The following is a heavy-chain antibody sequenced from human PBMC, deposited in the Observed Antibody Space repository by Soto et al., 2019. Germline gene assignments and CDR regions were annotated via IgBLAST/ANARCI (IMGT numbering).Heavy chain of an antibody. J-gene: IGHJ6*02. CDR2: IYHSGST. D-gene: IGHD2-2*01. V-gene: IGHV4-59*12. CDR1: GGSISSFY. Sequence: SETLSLNCTVSGGSISSFYWSWIRQPAGKGLEWIGEIYHSGSTNYNPSLKSRVTISLDKSKNQFSLKLTSVTAADSAVYYCARDDHIVVVPTSLGAMDVWGQGTTVTRLL. CDR3: ARDDHIVVVPTSLGAMDV.